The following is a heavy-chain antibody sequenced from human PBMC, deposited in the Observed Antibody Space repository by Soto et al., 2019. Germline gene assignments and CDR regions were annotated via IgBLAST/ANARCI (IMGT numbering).Heavy chain of an antibody. CDR3: AKDIAVAGTYGMDV. J-gene: IGHJ6*02. Sequence: GGSLRLSCAASGFTFSSYAMSWVRQAPGKGLEWVSAISGSGGSPYYADSVKGRFTISRDNSKNTLYLQMNSLRAEDTAVYYCAKDIAVAGTYGMDVWGQGTTVTVSS. V-gene: IGHV3-23*01. CDR1: GFTFSSYA. CDR2: ISGSGGSP. D-gene: IGHD6-19*01.